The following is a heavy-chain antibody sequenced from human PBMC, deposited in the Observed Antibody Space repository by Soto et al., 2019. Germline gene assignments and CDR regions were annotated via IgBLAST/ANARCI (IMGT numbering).Heavy chain of an antibody. CDR3: AREGVGHLDREFEV. CDR1: GFIFSTHW. CDR2: INRDGDAQ. J-gene: IGHJ3*01. D-gene: IGHD1-26*01. V-gene: IGHV3-7*01. Sequence: GGSLRLSCEASGFIFSTHWMRWVRQAPGKGLEWVANINRDGDAQYYGGSVRGRFTVSRDNTRNSLYLQMNNVGVEDTAMYYCAREGVGHLDREFEVWGQGTMVAVSS.